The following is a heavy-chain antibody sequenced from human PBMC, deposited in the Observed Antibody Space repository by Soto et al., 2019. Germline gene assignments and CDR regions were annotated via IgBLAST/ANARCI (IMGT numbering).Heavy chain of an antibody. CDR2: IDPSDSYT. D-gene: IGHD3-22*01. CDR3: ARNEYYYDSSGYLESYYYYYVMDV. J-gene: IGHJ6*02. Sequence: PGESLKISCKGSGYSFTSYWISWVRQMPGKGLEWMGRIDPSDSYTNYSPSFQGHVTISADKSISTAYLQWSSLKASDTAMYYCARNEYYYDSSGYLESYYYYYVMDVWGQGTTVTVSS. V-gene: IGHV5-10-1*01. CDR1: GYSFTSYW.